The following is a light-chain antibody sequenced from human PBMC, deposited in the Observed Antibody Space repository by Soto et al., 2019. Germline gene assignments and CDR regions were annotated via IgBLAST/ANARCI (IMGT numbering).Light chain of an antibody. J-gene: IGKJ5*01. V-gene: IGKV3-11*01. CDR2: DAS. CDR3: QQRYSWPPIT. Sequence: VVLTQSPATLSLSPGERATLSCTASHSVLRYLAWFQQKPGQAPRLLIYDASNRATGIPARFSGSGSGTEFTLTISSLEPEDAAVYYCQQRYSWPPITFGQGTRLEIK. CDR1: HSVLRY.